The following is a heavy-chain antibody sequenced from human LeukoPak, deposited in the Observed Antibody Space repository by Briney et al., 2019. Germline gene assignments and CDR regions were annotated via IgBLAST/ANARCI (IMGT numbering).Heavy chain of an antibody. Sequence: ASVKVSCKASGYTFTSYGISWVRQATGQGLEWMGWMNPNSGNTGYAQKFQGRVTMTRNTSISTAYMELSSLRSEDTAVYYCARGLSMVRGEDYWGQGTLVTVSS. J-gene: IGHJ4*02. CDR1: GYTFTSYG. V-gene: IGHV1-8*02. CDR3: ARGLSMVRGEDY. CDR2: MNPNSGNT. D-gene: IGHD3-10*01.